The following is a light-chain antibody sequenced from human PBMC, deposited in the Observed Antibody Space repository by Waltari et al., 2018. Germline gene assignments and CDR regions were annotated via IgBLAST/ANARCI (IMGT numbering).Light chain of an antibody. CDR1: SSDVGGSNY. CDR3: CSYAGSYTSD. Sequence: QSALTQPRSVSGAPGQSVTISRTGTSSDVGGSNYVSWYQQHPGKAPKLMIYDGSKRPSGVPDRFSGSKSGNTASLTISGLQAEDEADYYCCSYAGSYTSDFGTGTKVTVL. CDR2: DGS. V-gene: IGLV2-11*01. J-gene: IGLJ1*01.